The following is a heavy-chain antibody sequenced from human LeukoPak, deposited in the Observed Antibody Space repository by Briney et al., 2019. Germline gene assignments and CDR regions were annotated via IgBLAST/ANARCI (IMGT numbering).Heavy chain of an antibody. CDR3: ASRGYSGYDYRDY. Sequence: SVKVSCKASGGTFSSYAISWVRQAPGQGLEWMGGIIPIFGTANYAQKFQGRVTITADESTSTAYMELSSLRSEDTAVYYCASRGYSGYDYRDYWGQGTLVTVSS. CDR2: IIPIFGTA. CDR1: GGTFSSYA. J-gene: IGHJ4*02. V-gene: IGHV1-69*13. D-gene: IGHD5-12*01.